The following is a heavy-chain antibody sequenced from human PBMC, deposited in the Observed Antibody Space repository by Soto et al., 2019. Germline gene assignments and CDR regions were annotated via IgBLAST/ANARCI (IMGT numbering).Heavy chain of an antibody. J-gene: IGHJ3*02. CDR2: IIPILGIA. CDR3: ARNDILTGLDAFDI. V-gene: IGHV1-69*02. D-gene: IGHD3-9*01. Sequence: GASVKVSCKASGGTFSSYTISWVRQAPGQGLEWMGRIIPILGIANYAQKFQGRVTITADESTSTAYMELSSLRSEDTAVYYCARNDILTGLDAFDIWGQGTMVTVSS. CDR1: GGTFSSYT.